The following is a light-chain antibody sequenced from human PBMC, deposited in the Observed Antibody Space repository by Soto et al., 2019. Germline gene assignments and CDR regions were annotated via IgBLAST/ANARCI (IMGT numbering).Light chain of an antibody. CDR1: QALSNY. V-gene: IGKV1-9*01. CDR3: QQLSRYPLT. Sequence: DIHITQSPSSLSGCVGDRVTVACRASQALSNYLAWYQQKPGKAPDLLIYSASTLQSGVPSRFSGSGSETEFSLTIRALQPEDFATYYCQQLSRYPLTFGGGTKVDIK. J-gene: IGKJ4*01. CDR2: SAS.